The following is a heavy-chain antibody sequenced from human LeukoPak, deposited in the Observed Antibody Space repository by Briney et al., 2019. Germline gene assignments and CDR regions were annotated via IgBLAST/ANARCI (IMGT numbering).Heavy chain of an antibody. CDR2: ISAYNGNT. D-gene: IGHD6-6*01. CDR3: TRVGGYSPSSTGGNAFDI. CDR1: GYTFTSYG. V-gene: IGHV1-18*01. J-gene: IGHJ3*02. Sequence: GASVKVSCKASGYTFTSYGISWVRQAPGQGLEWMGWISAYNGNTNYAQKVQGRVIMSTDTSTSTAYMELRSLRSDDTAMYFCTRVGGYSPSSTGGNAFDIWGQGTMVTVSS.